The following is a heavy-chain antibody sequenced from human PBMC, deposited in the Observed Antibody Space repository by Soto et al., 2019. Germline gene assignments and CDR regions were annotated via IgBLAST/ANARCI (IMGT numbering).Heavy chain of an antibody. J-gene: IGHJ4*02. CDR3: ARDGDPNYYDSSGYST. CDR1: GGSISSGDYY. CDR2: IYYSGSA. Sequence: QVQLQESGPGLVKPSQTLSLTCTVSGGSISSGDYYWSWIRQPPGKGLEWIGYIYYSGSAYYNPSLKSRVTISVDTSKNQFSLKLSSVTAADTAVYYCARDGDPNYYDSSGYSTWGQGTLVTVSS. D-gene: IGHD3-22*01. V-gene: IGHV4-30-4*01.